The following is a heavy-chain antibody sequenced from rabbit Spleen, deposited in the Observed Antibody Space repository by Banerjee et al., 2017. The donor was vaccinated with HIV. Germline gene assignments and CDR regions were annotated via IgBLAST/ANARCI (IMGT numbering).Heavy chain of an antibody. CDR3: ARDTGSSFSSYGMDL. D-gene: IGHD8-1*01. Sequence: QEQLTETGGGLVQPGGSLKLSCTASGFSFSNKAVTCWVRQAPGKGLEWISCIAGSSSGFTYSATWAKGRFTCSKTSSTTVTLQMTSLTVADTATYFCARDTGSSFSSYGMDLWGPGTLVTVS. J-gene: IGHJ6*01. CDR2: IAGSSSGFT. CDR1: GFSFSNKAV. V-gene: IGHV1S45*01.